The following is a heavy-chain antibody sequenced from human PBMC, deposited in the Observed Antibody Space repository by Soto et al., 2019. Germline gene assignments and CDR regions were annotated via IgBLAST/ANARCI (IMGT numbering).Heavy chain of an antibody. CDR1: GGSISSGGYY. D-gene: IGHD2-21*02. V-gene: IGHV4-31*03. CDR2: IYYSGST. CDR3: AREDGGNSAYWYFDL. Sequence: QVQLQESGPGLVKPSQTLSLTCTVSGGSISSGGYYWSWIRQHPGKGLEWIGYIYYSGSTYYNPSLKSRVTISVDTSKNQFALKLSSVTAADTAVYYCAREDGGNSAYWYFDLWGRGTLVTVSS. J-gene: IGHJ2*01.